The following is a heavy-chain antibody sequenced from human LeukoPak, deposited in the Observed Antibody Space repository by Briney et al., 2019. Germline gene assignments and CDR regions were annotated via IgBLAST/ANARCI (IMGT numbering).Heavy chain of an antibody. CDR2: IIPIFGTA. V-gene: IGHV1-69*13. D-gene: IGHD3-3*01. CDR3: VTGNDFWSGYYFVGFDY. Sequence: ASVKVSCKASGSTFSSYAISWVRQAPGQGLEWMGGIIPIFGTANYAQKFQGRVTITADESTSTAYMELSSLRSEDTAVYYCVTGNDFWSGYYFVGFDYWGQGTLVTVSS. J-gene: IGHJ4*02. CDR1: GSTFSSYA.